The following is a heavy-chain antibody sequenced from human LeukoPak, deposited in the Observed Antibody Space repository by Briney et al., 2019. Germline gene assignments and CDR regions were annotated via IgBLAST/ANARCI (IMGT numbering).Heavy chain of an antibody. J-gene: IGHJ4*02. CDR2: IRRSGSP. D-gene: IGHD1-14*01. CDR1: LDSTTSNF. CDR3: AREILGGFNPGAY. V-gene: IGHV4-4*02. Sequence: SSETLSLTCTVSLDSTTSNFWSWVRQPPGKGLEWIGEIRRSGSPNYNPSLQSRVTISIDRSRNQIALELSSVTAADTAVYYCAREILGGFNPGAYWGQGTLVTVSS.